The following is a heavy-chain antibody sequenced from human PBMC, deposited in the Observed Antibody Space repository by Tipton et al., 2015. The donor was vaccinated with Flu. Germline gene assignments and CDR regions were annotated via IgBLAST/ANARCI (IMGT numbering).Heavy chain of an antibody. CDR1: GGSMSSSSYY. D-gene: IGHD2-2*01. CDR2: VYYTGTT. J-gene: IGHJ4*02. Sequence: TLSLTCSVSGGSMSSSSYYWGWIRQTPGKGLEWIGSVYYTGTTYYNPSLGSRVAISVDRSKNQFSLKLRSVTAADTAVYYCASPARGYCSIFPCLDYWGQGTLVTVSS. CDR3: ASPARGYCSIFPCLDY. V-gene: IGHV4-39*01.